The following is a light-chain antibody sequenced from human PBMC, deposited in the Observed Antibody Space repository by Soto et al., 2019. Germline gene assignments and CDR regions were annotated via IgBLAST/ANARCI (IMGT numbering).Light chain of an antibody. Sequence: QSVLTQPASVSGSPGQSITISCTGTSSDVGGYNYVSWYQQHPGKAPKLMIYEVSNRPSGVSNRLSGSKSGNTASLTISGIQADDEADYYCSSYTSSSVVFGGGTKVTVL. J-gene: IGLJ2*01. CDR2: EVS. CDR3: SSYTSSSVV. CDR1: SSDVGGYNY. V-gene: IGLV2-14*01.